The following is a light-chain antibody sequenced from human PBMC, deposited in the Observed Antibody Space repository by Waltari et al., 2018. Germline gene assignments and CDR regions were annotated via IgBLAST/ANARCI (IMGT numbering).Light chain of an antibody. CDR1: AGAVTSGNY. CDR3: LLYDGSDQV. CDR2: STT. Sequence: QTVVTQEPSLTVSPGGAVTLTCASSAGAVTSGNYPNWIQQKPGQVHRSLIHSTTNRHSWTPARFSGSLLGGKAALTLSGVQPEDEAEYYCLLYDGSDQVFGGGTKLTVL. V-gene: IGLV7-43*01. J-gene: IGLJ3*02.